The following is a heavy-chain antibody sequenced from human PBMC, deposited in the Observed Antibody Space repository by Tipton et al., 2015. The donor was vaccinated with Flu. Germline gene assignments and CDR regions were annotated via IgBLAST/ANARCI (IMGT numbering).Heavy chain of an antibody. D-gene: IGHD3-22*01. J-gene: IGHJ4*02. CDR2: IYTSGST. V-gene: IGHV4-61*02. Sequence: TVSLTCTVSGGSISSGSYYWSWIRQPAGKGLEWIGRIYTSGSTNYNPSLKSRVTISVDTSKNQFSLKLSSVTAADTAVYYCARVRSYYDSSGYYYAFDYWGQGTLVTVSS. CDR1: GGSISSGSYY. CDR3: ARVRSYYDSSGYYYAFDY.